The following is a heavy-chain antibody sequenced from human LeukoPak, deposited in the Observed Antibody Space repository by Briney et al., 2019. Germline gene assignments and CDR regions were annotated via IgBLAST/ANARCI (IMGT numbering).Heavy chain of an antibody. V-gene: IGHV4-61*02. Sequence: SETLSLTCTVSGGSISSGSYYWSWIRQPAGKGLEWIGRIYTSGSTNYNPSLKSRVTISVDTSKNQFSLKLSSVTAADTAVYYCARGGLLGWLPSYYYYYMDVWGKGTTVTVSS. CDR2: IYTSGST. J-gene: IGHJ6*03. CDR1: GGSISSGSYY. CDR3: ARGGLLGWLPSYYYYYMDV. D-gene: IGHD3-3*01.